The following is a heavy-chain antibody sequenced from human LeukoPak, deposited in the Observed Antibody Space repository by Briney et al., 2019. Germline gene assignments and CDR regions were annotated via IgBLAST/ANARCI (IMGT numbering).Heavy chain of an antibody. J-gene: IGHJ4*02. CDR3: AREGYDFWSGYRFDY. CDR2: ISYDGSNK. Sequence: PGGSLRLSCAASGFTFSSYAMSWVRQAPGKGREWVAVISYDGSNKYYADSVKGRFTISRDNSKNTLYLQMNSLRAEDTAVYYCAREGYDFWSGYRFDYWGQGTLVTVSS. V-gene: IGHV3-30*19. CDR1: GFTFSSYA. D-gene: IGHD3-3*01.